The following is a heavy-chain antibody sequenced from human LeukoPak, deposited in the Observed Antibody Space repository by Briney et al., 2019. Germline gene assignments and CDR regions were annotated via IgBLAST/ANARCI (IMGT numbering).Heavy chain of an antibody. CDR3: ARDRDYGGIDY. CDR2: IYSSGST. V-gene: IGHV4-4*07. CDR1: GGSINSYY. D-gene: IGHD4/OR15-4a*01. J-gene: IGHJ4*02. Sequence: PSETLSLTCTVYGGSINSYYWSWIRQPAGKGLEWIGRIYSSGSTNYNPSLKSRVTMSVNTSKNQFSLKLSSVTAADTAFYYCARDRDYGGIDYWGQGTLVTVSS.